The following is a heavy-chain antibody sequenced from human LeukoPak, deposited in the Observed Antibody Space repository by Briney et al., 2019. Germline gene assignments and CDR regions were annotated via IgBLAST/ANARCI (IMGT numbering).Heavy chain of an antibody. J-gene: IGHJ4*02. Sequence: ASAKVSCKASGYSFTSYAIHWVRQAPGQRLEWMGWINAANGNTKYSQKFQGRVTITRDTSASTAYMELSSLRSEDTAVYYCTRPRGLGSGWPIDYWGQGTLVTVSS. D-gene: IGHD6-19*01. CDR3: TRPRGLGSGWPIDY. CDR1: GYSFTSYA. CDR2: INAANGNT. V-gene: IGHV1-3*01.